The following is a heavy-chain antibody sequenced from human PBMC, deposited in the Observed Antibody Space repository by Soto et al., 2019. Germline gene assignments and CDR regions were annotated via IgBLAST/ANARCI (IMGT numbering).Heavy chain of an antibody. Sequence: PSETLSLTCAVYNGSFSGYYWTWVRQSPERGLEWIGEITHSGRTNYSPSLRSRGTISVDTSKNHFFLNLRCVTAADSGIYFFARVSCSGIRCYLTTRYNYYVLDIWGKGTTVTISS. J-gene: IGHJ6*04. V-gene: IGHV4-34*01. CDR2: ITHSGRT. CDR3: ARVSCSGIRCYLTTRYNYYVLDI. D-gene: IGHD2-15*01. CDR1: NGSFSGYY.